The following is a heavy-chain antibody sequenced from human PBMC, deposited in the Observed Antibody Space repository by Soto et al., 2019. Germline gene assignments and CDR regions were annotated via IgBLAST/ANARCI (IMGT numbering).Heavy chain of an antibody. CDR2: IYSTENT. V-gene: IGHV4-39*01. CDR1: GFTFSSYSMN. Sequence: GSLRLSCAASGFTFSSYSMNWVRQAPGKGLEWIGTIYSTENTYYHPSLLSRVTISVDTSMNEFSLRLSSVTAADTAVYYCARLGKYYQSLDPWGPGTLVTVSS. CDR3: ARLGKYYQSLDP. J-gene: IGHJ5*02. D-gene: IGHD2-2*01.